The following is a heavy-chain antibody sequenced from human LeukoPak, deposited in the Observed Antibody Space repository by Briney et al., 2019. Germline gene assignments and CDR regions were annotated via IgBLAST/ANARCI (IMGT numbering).Heavy chain of an antibody. CDR1: GFTFSSYS. Sequence: PGGSLRLSCAASGFTFSSYSMNWVRQASGEGLEWVSYISSSSSTIYYADSVRGRFTIPRDNAKNSLYLQMNSLRDEDTAVYYCARDHCSSTSCYPRYGMDVWGQGTTVTVSS. CDR2: ISSSSSTI. J-gene: IGHJ6*02. D-gene: IGHD2-2*01. V-gene: IGHV3-48*02. CDR3: ARDHCSSTSCYPRYGMDV.